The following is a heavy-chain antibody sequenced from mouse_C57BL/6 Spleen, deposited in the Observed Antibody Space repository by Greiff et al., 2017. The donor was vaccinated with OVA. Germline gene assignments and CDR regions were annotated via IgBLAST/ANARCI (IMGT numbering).Heavy chain of an antibody. Sequence: QVQLQQPGAELVKPGASVKLSCKASGYTFTSYWMQWVKQRPGQGLEWIGEIAPSDSYTNYNQKFKGKATLTVAPSASTAYMQLSSLTSEDSAVYYCARGDYARFAYWGQGTLVTVSA. J-gene: IGHJ3*01. CDR3: ARGDYARFAY. V-gene: IGHV1-50*01. CDR1: GYTFTSYW. D-gene: IGHD2-4*01. CDR2: IAPSDSYT.